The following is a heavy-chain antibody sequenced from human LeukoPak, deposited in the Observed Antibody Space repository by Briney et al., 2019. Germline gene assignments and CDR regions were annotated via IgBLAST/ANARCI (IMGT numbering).Heavy chain of an antibody. J-gene: IGHJ3*02. CDR2: IYSGGST. V-gene: IGHV3-53*01. Sequence: PGGSLRLSCAASGFTVSSNYMSWVRQAPGKGLEWVSVIYSGGSTYYADSVKGRFTISRDNSKNTLYPQMNSLRAEDTAVYYCARDLRYNWNYGAFDIWGQGTMVTVSS. CDR1: GFTVSSNY. D-gene: IGHD1-7*01. CDR3: ARDLRYNWNYGAFDI.